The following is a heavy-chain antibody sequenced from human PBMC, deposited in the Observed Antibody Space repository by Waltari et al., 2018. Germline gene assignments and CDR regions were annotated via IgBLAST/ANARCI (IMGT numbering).Heavy chain of an antibody. V-gene: IGHV4-38-2*02. CDR2: IYHSGST. D-gene: IGHD6-6*01. J-gene: IGHJ4*02. Sequence: QVQLQESGPGLVKPSETLSLTCTVSGYSISSGYYWGWIRQPPGKGLEWIGSIYHSGSTYYNPSLKSRVTISVDTSKNQFSLKLSSVTAADTAVYYCARGLIAARSFDYWGQGTLVTVSS. CDR1: GYSISSGYY. CDR3: ARGLIAARSFDY.